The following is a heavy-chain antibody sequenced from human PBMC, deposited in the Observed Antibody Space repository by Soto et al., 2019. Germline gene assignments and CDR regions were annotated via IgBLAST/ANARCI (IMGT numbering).Heavy chain of an antibody. V-gene: IGHV3-33*01. CDR1: GFTFSSYG. CDR2: IWYDGSNK. Sequence: PGGSLRLSCAASGFTFSSYGMHWVRQAPGKGLEWVAVIWYDGSNKYYAESVKGRFTISRDNSKNTLYLQMNNLRAEDTAVYYCARDSHVGSGWQLTADYWGQGTLVTVS. CDR3: ARDSHVGSGWQLTADY. J-gene: IGHJ4*02. D-gene: IGHD6-19*01.